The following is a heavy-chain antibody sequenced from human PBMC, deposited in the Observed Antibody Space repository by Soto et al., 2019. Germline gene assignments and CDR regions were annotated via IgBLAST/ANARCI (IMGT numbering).Heavy chain of an antibody. J-gene: IGHJ4*02. CDR2: ISSSSSTI. CDR3: AGDRPDYYDSNGYWDY. D-gene: IGHD3-22*01. CDR1: GFTFSSYS. V-gene: IGHV3-48*02. Sequence: GGSLRLSCAASGFTFSSYSMNWVRQAPGKGLEWVSYISSSSSTIYYADSVKGRFTISRENAKNSLYLQMNSLRDEDTAVYYCAGDRPDYYDSNGYWDYWGQGTLVTVSS.